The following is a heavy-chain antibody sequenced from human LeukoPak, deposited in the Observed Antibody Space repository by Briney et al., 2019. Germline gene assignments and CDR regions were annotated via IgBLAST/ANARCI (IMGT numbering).Heavy chain of an antibody. V-gene: IGHV4-59*01. CDR2: MYYSGSP. CDR1: GGSISSYY. CDR3: ARDLMVRGSTFDF. D-gene: IGHD3-10*01. Sequence: PSETLSLTCTVSGGSISSYYWSWIRQPPGKGLEWIGYMYYSGSPNYNPSLKSRVTISVDTSKNQFSLKLSSVTAADTAVYYCARDLMVRGSTFDFWGQGTLVTVSS. J-gene: IGHJ4*02.